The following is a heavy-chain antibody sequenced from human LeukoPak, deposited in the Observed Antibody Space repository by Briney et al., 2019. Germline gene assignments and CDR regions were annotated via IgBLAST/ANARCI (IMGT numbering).Heavy chain of an antibody. V-gene: IGHV1-69*13. D-gene: IGHD5-18*01. Sequence: SVTVSCKASGGTFSSYAISWVRQAPGQGLEWMGGIIPIFGTANYAQKFQGRVTITADESTSTAYMELSSLRSEDTAVYYCASPPAYSYGYRFDYYYGMDVWGQGTTVTVSS. CDR3: ASPPAYSYGYRFDYYYGMDV. CDR1: GGTFSSYA. CDR2: IIPIFGTA. J-gene: IGHJ6*02.